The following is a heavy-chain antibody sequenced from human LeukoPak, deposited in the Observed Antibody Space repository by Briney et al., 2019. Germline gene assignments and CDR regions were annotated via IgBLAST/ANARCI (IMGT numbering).Heavy chain of an antibody. V-gene: IGHV3-23*01. D-gene: IGHD2-15*01. CDR3: ASPYCSGGSCYDGWFDP. J-gene: IGHJ5*02. CDR2: ISGSGGST. CDR1: GFTFSSYA. Sequence: GGSLRLSCAASGFTFSSYAMSWVRQAPGKGLEWVSSISGSGGSTYYADSVKGRFTISRDNSKNTLYLQMNSLRAEDTAVYYCASPYCSGGSCYDGWFDPWGQGTLVTVSS.